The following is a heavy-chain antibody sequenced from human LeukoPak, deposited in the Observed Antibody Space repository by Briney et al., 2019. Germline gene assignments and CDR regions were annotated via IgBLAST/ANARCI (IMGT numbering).Heavy chain of an antibody. Sequence: SETLSLTCTVSGGSISSSSYYWGWIRQPPGKGLEWIGSIYYSGSTYYNPSLKSRVTISVDTSKNQFSLKLSSVTAADTAVYYCARDGTNVLRYFDWPWGYYGDAFDIWGRGTMVTVSS. V-gene: IGHV4-39*07. CDR3: ARDGTNVLRYFDWPWGYYGDAFDI. CDR1: GGSISSSSYY. CDR2: IYYSGST. D-gene: IGHD3-9*01. J-gene: IGHJ3*02.